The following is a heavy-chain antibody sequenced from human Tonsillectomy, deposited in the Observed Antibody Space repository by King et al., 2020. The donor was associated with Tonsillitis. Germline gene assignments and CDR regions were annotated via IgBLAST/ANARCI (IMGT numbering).Heavy chain of an antibody. CDR3: LSPSHSTPDF. CDR1: GFTFSDFW. V-gene: IGHV3-7*03. Sequence: QLVQSGGGVVQPGGTLRLSCAGSGFTFSDFWMTWVRQAPEKGLEWVANTKAAGSENFYSDLVKGLFYISRDNARYSLYLQMNSLRTEDTAVYYCLSPSHSTPDFWGKGTMVTVSS. J-gene: IGHJ4*02. D-gene: IGHD2-21*01. CDR2: TKAAGSEN.